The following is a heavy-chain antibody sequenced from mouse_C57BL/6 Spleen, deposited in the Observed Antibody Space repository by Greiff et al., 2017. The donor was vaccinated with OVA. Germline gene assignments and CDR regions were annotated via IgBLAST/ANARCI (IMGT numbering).Heavy chain of an antibody. J-gene: IGHJ4*01. CDR1: GFTFSDYG. D-gene: IGHD1-1*02. Sequence: EVKLMESGGGLVKPGGSLKLSCAASGFTFSDYGMHWVRQAPEKGLEWVAYISSGSSTIYYADTVKGRFTLSRDNAKNTLFLQMTSLRSEDTAMYYCARTYGYYAMDYWGQGTSVTVSS. V-gene: IGHV5-17*01. CDR3: ARTYGYYAMDY. CDR2: ISSGSSTI.